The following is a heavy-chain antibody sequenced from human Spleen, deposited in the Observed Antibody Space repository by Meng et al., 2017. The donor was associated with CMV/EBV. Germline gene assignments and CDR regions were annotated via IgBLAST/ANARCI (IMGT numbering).Heavy chain of an antibody. J-gene: IGHJ6*02. CDR3: AGVVPAAIRGYYYYGMDV. V-gene: IGHV1-2*02. D-gene: IGHD2-2*02. CDR2: INLNSGGT. CDR1: GYTFTDYY. Sequence: ASVKVSCKASGYTFTDYYIHWVRQAPGQGLEWMGWINLNSGGTQYAQKFQGRVTMIRDTSISTAYMELSRLRSDDTAVYYCAGVVPAAIRGYYYYGMDVWGQGTTVTVSS.